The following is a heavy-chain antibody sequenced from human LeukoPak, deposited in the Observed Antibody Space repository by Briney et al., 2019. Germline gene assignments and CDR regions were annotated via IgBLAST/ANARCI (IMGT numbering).Heavy chain of an antibody. J-gene: IGHJ4*02. CDR3: AVSGIVVVPAAGGSVVATGFDPRLDY. CDR1: GGTFSSYT. Sequence: SVKVSCKASGGTFSSYTISWVRQAPGQGLEWMGRIIPILGIANYAQKFQGRVTITADKSTSTAYMELSSLRSEDTAVYYCAVSGIVVVPAAGGSVVATGFDPRLDYWGQGTLVTVSS. V-gene: IGHV1-69*02. D-gene: IGHD2-2*01. CDR2: IIPILGIA.